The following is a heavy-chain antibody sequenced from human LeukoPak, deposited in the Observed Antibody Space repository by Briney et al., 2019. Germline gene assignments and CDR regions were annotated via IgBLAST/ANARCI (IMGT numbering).Heavy chain of an antibody. CDR1: GFTVSSSY. D-gene: IGHD6-13*01. CDR2: IKQDGSEK. J-gene: IGHJ5*02. Sequence: GGSLRLSCAASGFTVSSSYMTWVRQAPGKGLEWVANIKQDGSEKYYVDSVKGRFTISRDNAKNSLYLQMNSLRAEDTAVYYCARALRIAAAGAGWFDPWGQGTLVTVSS. V-gene: IGHV3-7*01. CDR3: ARALRIAAAGAGWFDP.